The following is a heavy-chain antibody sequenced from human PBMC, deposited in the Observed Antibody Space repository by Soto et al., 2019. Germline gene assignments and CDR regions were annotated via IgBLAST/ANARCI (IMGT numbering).Heavy chain of an antibody. CDR1: GGSVSSGNYY. CDR3: ARDRGSAIDF. CDR2: IHDSGIT. V-gene: IGHV4-61*03. D-gene: IGHD3-16*01. J-gene: IGHJ4*02. Sequence: QVQLQESGPGLDKPSETLSLTCSVSGGSVSSGNYYWTWIRQPPGKGLEWLAYIHDSGITNYNPSLKSRVTLSVDTSKNHFSLKLSSVTAADTAVYYCARDRGSAIDFWGQGTLVTVSS.